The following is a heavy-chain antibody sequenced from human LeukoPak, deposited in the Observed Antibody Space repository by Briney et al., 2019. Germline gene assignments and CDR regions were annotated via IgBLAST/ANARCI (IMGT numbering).Heavy chain of an antibody. J-gene: IGHJ6*03. CDR3: ARSSFYYYYMDV. Sequence: SETLSLTCAVYGGSFSGYYWSWIRQPPGKGLEWIGEINHSGSTNYNPSLKSRVTISVDTSKNQFSLKLSSVTAADTAVYYCARSSFYYYYMDVWGKGTTVTVSS. CDR1: GGSFSGYY. V-gene: IGHV4-34*01. CDR2: INHSGST.